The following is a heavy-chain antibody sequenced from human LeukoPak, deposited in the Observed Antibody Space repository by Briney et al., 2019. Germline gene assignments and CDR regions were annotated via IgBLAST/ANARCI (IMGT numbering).Heavy chain of an antibody. D-gene: IGHD3-22*01. CDR1: GFSFSNYG. CDR3: AKLRPIVVAIGYYFDY. Sequence: PGGSLRLSCAASGFSFSNYGMNWVRQAPGKGLEWVSAISRSGDSTYYADSVKGRFTISRDNSKNTLYLQMNSLRAEDTAVYYCAKLRPIVVAIGYYFDYWGQGTLVTVSS. V-gene: IGHV3-23*01. J-gene: IGHJ4*02. CDR2: ISRSGDST.